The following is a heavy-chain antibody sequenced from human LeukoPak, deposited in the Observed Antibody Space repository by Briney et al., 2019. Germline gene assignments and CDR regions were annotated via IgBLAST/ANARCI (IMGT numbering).Heavy chain of an antibody. D-gene: IGHD3-3*02. CDR2: ISPNSGDT. Sequence: GASVRVSCKASEYTFTGYYMHWVRQAPGQGLEWMGWISPNSGDTNYAQKFQGRVTMTRDTSISTAYMELSRLRSDDTAVYYCARVAIFGVVKWFDPWGQGTLVTVSS. CDR1: EYTFTGYY. CDR3: ARVAIFGVVKWFDP. V-gene: IGHV1-2*02. J-gene: IGHJ5*02.